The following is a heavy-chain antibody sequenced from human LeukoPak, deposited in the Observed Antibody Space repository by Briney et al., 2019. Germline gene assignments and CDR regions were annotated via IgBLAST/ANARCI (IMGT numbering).Heavy chain of an antibody. CDR1: GGSISSGGYY. CDR3: ARVGVVVVAATDNYWFDP. Sequence: SETLSLTCTVSGGSISSGGYYWSWIRQHPRKGLEWIGYIYYSGSTYYNPSLKSRVTISVDTSKNQFSLKLSSVTAADTAVYYCARVGVVVVAATDNYWFDPWGQGTLVTVSS. V-gene: IGHV4-31*03. CDR2: IYYSGST. J-gene: IGHJ5*02. D-gene: IGHD2-15*01.